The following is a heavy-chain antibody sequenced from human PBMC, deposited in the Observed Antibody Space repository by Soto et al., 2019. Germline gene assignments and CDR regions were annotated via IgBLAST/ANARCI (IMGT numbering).Heavy chain of an antibody. CDR1: GGSIGSGGYW. D-gene: IGHD2-2*01. V-gene: IGHV4-31*03. J-gene: IGHJ4*02. CDR2: VSYHGNT. Sequence: QVQLQESGPGLMQPSQTLSLTCTVSGGSIGSGGYWWSWIRQHPGRGLEWIGFVSYHGNTQYNPSLKSRVNISVDTSTKQFSLNLSSVTAADTAVYYCARGTLVWGQGNLVTVSS. CDR3: ARGTLV.